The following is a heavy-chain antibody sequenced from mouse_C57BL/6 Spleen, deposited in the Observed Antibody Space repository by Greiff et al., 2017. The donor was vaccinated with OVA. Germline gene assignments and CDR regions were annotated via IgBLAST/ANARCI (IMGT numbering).Heavy chain of an antibody. CDR1: GYTFTSYW. CDR2: IDPSDSET. Sequence: QVQLQQPGAELVRPGSSVKLSCKASGYTFTSYWMHWVKQRPIQGLEWIGNIDPSDSETHYNQKFKDKATLTVDKSSSTAYMQLSSLTSEDSAVYYCARGTTVVEENYWGQGTTLTVSS. J-gene: IGHJ2*01. D-gene: IGHD1-1*01. CDR3: ARGTTVVEENY. V-gene: IGHV1-52*01.